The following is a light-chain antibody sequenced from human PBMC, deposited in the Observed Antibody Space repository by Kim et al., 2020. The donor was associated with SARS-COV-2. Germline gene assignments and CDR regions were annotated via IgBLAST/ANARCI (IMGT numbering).Light chain of an antibody. V-gene: IGLV2-14*04. J-gene: IGLJ3*02. Sequence: GHWFTISCTGPGGDFGVYNYVSWYKQHPGKAPKSVIYAVSKRPSGFSNRFSGPNAGNTASLTISGLQAGEEVDYYCSSYTSGSTWVLGGGTQLTFL. CDR3: SSYTSGSTWV. CDR2: AVS. CDR1: GGDFGVYNY.